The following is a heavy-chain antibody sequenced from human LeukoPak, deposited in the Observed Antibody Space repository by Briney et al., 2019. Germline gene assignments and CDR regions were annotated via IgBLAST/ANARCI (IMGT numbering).Heavy chain of an antibody. J-gene: IGHJ4*02. CDR1: GFTFSTYW. CDR2: INGDGSST. CDR3: ARTMTGAVFDY. Sequence: GGSLRLSCAASGFTFSTYWIHWVRQAPGKGLVWVSHINGDGSSTSYADSVKGRFAISRNNAKNTLYLQMNSLRAEDTAVYYCARTMTGAVFDYWGQGALVTVSS. D-gene: IGHD3-9*01. V-gene: IGHV3-74*01.